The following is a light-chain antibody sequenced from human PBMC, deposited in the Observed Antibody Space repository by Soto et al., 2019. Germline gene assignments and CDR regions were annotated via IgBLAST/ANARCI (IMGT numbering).Light chain of an antibody. CDR3: GTWDSSLHVV. CDR1: SSNIGNNY. J-gene: IGLJ2*01. Sequence: QSVLTQPPSVSAAPGQKVTISCSGSSSNIGNNYVSWYQQLPGTAPKLLIYDNNKRPSGIPDRFSGSKSGTSATLRITGLQTGDEADYYCGTWDSSLHVVFGGGTKVTVL. V-gene: IGLV1-51*01. CDR2: DNN.